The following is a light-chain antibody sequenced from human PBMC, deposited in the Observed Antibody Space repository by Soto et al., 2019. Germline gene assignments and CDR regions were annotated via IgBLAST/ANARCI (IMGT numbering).Light chain of an antibody. Sequence: QSALTHPASVSGSPGQSITISCTGTSSDIGGYNYVSWYQQLPGKVPKLIIYDASNRPSGVSDRFSGSKSGNAASLTISGLQAEDEADYYCSSYTSTSTLYVFGTGTKVTVL. J-gene: IGLJ1*01. CDR2: DAS. V-gene: IGLV2-14*03. CDR3: SSYTSTSTLYV. CDR1: SSDIGGYNY.